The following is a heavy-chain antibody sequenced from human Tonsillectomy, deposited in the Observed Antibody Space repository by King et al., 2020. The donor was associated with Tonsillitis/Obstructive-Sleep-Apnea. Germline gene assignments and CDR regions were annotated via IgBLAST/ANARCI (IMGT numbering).Heavy chain of an antibody. V-gene: IGHV3-64*01. CDR1: GFTFSSYA. D-gene: IGHD3-22*01. CDR3: ARGSGTYYDSSVYGWRY. CDR2: ISSNGGST. J-gene: IGHJ4*02. Sequence: VQLVESGGGLVQPGGSLRLSCAASGFTFSSYAMHWVRQAPGKGLEYVSAISSNGGSTYYANSVKGRFTISRDNSKNTLYLQMGSLRAEDMAVYYCARGSGTYYDSSVYGWRYWGQGTLVTVSS.